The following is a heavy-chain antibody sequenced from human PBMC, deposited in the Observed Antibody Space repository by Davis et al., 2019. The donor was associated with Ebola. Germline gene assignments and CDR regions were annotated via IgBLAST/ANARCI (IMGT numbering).Heavy chain of an antibody. Sequence: MPSETLSLTCTVSGGSISSSSYYWSWIRQPPGKGLEWIGSIYYSGSTYYNPSLKSRVTISVDTSKNQFSLKLSSVTAADTAVYYCARRVRGTVTKCLDYWGQGTLVTVSS. CDR1: GGSISSSSYY. D-gene: IGHD4-17*01. V-gene: IGHV4-39*01. CDR2: IYYSGST. CDR3: ARRVRGTVTKCLDY. J-gene: IGHJ4*02.